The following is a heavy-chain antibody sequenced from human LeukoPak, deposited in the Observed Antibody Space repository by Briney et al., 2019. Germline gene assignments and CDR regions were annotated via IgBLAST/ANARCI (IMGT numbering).Heavy chain of an antibody. V-gene: IGHV1-2*02. CDR3: ARDRFLAXXXWGDY. D-gene: IGHD7-27*01. CDR2: INPNSGDT. CDR1: GYSFTDYH. Sequence: GASVKVSCKASGYSFTDYHMHWVRQAPGQGLEWVGRINPNSGDTHYAQNLQGRVTMTRDTSISTVYMELSRLRSDDTAVYFCARDRFLAXXXWGDYWGQGSLVIVSS. J-gene: IGHJ4*02.